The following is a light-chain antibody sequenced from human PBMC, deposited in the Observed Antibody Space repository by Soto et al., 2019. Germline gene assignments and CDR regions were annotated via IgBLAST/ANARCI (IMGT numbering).Light chain of an antibody. CDR3: SSYTSSSPLYV. V-gene: IGLV2-14*01. CDR2: DVS. Sequence: LTQPASVSGSPGQSITISCTGTSSDVGGYNYVSWYQQHPGKAPKLMIYDVSNRPSGVSNRFSGSKSGNTASLTISGLQAEDEADYYCSSYTSSSPLYVFGTGTKVTVL. CDR1: SSDVGGYNY. J-gene: IGLJ1*01.